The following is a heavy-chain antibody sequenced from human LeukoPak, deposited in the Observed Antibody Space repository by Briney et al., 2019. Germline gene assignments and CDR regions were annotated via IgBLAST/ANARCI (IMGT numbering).Heavy chain of an antibody. CDR3: ARDQYSSSSNFDY. J-gene: IGHJ4*02. V-gene: IGHV3-33*01. CDR1: GFTFSSYG. CDR2: IWPDGSYK. Sequence: PGGSLRLSCAASGFTFSSYGMHWVRQAPGKGLEWVAVIWPDGSYKYYADSVKGRFTISRDNSKNTLFLQMNSLRAEDTAVFYCARDQYSSSSNFDYWGQGTLVTVSS. D-gene: IGHD6-6*01.